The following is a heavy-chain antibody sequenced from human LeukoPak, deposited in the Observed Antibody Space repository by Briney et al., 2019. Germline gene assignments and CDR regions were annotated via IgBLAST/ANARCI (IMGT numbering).Heavy chain of an antibody. J-gene: IGHJ4*02. CDR3: ASPGKLGYCSSNSCFDY. CDR1: GYPFTSYA. Sequence: SVKVSCKASGYPFTSYAISWVRQAPGQGLEWMGGIIPIFGTANYAQKFQGRVTITADESTSTAYMELSSLRSEDTAVYYCASPGKLGYCSSNSCFDYWGQGTLVTVSS. CDR2: IIPIFGTA. D-gene: IGHD2-2*01. V-gene: IGHV1-69*13.